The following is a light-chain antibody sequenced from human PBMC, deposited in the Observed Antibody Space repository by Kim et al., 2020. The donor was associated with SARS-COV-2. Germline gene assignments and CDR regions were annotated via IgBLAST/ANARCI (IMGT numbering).Light chain of an antibody. CDR1: QSVDSN. CDR2: GAS. J-gene: IGKJ2*01. CDR3: QQYSHWPPYT. V-gene: IGKV3-15*01. Sequence: VSPGERVTLSFRASQSVDSNLAGYQQKPGQAPRLLIYGASTRATDIPARFSGSGSGTEFTLIISSLQSEDFAVYYCQQYSHWPPYTFGQGTKLEI.